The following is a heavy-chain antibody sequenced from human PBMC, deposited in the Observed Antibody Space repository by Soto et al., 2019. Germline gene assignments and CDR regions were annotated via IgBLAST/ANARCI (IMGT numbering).Heavy chain of an antibody. CDR3: AKRTRVTVTTLTSGSAGGTSEYYYYYYMDV. V-gene: IGHV3-23*01. CDR2: ISGSGGST. D-gene: IGHD4-17*01. CDR1: GFTFSSYA. J-gene: IGHJ6*03. Sequence: GGSLRLSCAASGFTFSSYAMNWVRQAPGKGLEWVSGISGSGGSTYYADSVKGRFTISRDNSKNTLYLQMNSLRGEDTAVYYCAKRTRVTVTTLTSGSAGGTSEYYYYYYMDVWGKGTTVTVSS.